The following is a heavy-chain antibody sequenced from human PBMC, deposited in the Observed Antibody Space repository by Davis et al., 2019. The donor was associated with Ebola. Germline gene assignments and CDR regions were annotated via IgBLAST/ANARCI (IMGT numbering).Heavy chain of an antibody. CDR1: GFTFSTYA. V-gene: IGHV3-23*01. J-gene: IGHJ3*02. Sequence: PGGSLRLSCAASGFTFSTYAMSWVRQAPGKGLEWVSVISGSGGSTYYADSVKGRFTISRDNAKNSLFLQMNSLRAEDTAVYYCAAADIVVVVDGTSYPHAFDTWGQGTVVTVSS. CDR2: ISGSGGST. D-gene: IGHD2-15*01. CDR3: AAADIVVVVDGTSYPHAFDT.